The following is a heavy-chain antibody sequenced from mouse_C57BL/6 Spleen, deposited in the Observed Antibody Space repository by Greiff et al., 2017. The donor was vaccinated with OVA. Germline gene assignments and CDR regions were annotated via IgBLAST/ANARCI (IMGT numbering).Heavy chain of an antibody. CDR1: GYTFTSYW. J-gene: IGHJ2*01. Sequence: DVKLVQSGTVLVRPGASVKMSCKTSGYTFTSYWMHWVKQRPGQGLEWIGAIYPENGDTSYNQKFKGKAKLTAVTSSSTAYMELSSLTNEDSAGYYRTRDDYWGQGTTLTVSS. CDR2: IYPENGDT. CDR3: TRDDY. V-gene: IGHV1-5*01.